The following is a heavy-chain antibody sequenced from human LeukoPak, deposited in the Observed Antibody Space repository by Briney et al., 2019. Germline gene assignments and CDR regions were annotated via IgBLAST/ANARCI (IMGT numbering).Heavy chain of an antibody. J-gene: IGHJ4*02. Sequence: PGGSLRLSCAASGFTFSDYYMSCIRQAPGKGLEWVSYISSSSSYTNYADSVKGRFTISRDNAKNSLYLQMNSLRAEDTAVYYCARSLVLPFDWLLPRLNSGPYYFGYWGQGTLVTVSS. CDR2: ISSSSSYT. CDR3: ARSLVLPFDWLLPRLNSGPYYFGY. D-gene: IGHD3-9*01. V-gene: IGHV3-11*03. CDR1: GFTFSDYY.